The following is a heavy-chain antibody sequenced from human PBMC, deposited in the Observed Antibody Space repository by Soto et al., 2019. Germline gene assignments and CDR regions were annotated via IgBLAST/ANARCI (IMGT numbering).Heavy chain of an antibody. CDR3: AIDGYLSGSRLHFDY. CDR2: ISWDGGST. J-gene: IGHJ4*02. V-gene: IGHV3-43*01. Sequence: EVQLVESGGVVVQPGGSLRLSCAASGFTFDDYTMHWVRQAPGKGLEWVSLISWDGGSTYYADSVKGRFTISRDNSKNSLYLQMNSLRTEDTALYYCAIDGYLSGSRLHFDYWGQGTLVTVSS. CDR1: GFTFDDYT. D-gene: IGHD1-26*01.